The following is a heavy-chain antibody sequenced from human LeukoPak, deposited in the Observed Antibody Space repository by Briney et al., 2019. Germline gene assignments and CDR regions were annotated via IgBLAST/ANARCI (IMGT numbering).Heavy chain of an antibody. CDR2: ISAYNGNT. V-gene: IGHV1-18*01. CDR1: GYTFTSYG. J-gene: IGHJ4*02. Sequence: ASGRVSCKASGYTFTSYGISWVRQAPGQGLEWRGWISAYNGNTNYAQKLQSRVTMTTDTSTSTAYMELRSLRSDDTAVYYCARGPLKGYCSSTSCPYDYWGQGTLVTVSS. CDR3: ARGPLKGYCSSTSCPYDY. D-gene: IGHD2-2*01.